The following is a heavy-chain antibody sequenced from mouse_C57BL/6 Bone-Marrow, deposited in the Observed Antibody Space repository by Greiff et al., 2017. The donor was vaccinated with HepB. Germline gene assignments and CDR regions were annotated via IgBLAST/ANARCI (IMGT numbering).Heavy chain of an antibody. Sequence: EVQVVESEGGLVQPGSSMKLSCTASGFTFSDYYMAWVRQVPEKGLEWVANINYDGSSTYYLDSLKSRFIISRDNAKNILYLQMSSLKSEDTATYYCARDMVTGSYWYFDVWGTGTTVTVSS. D-gene: IGHD2-2*01. J-gene: IGHJ1*03. CDR2: INYDGSST. CDR1: GFTFSDYY. V-gene: IGHV5-16*01. CDR3: ARDMVTGSYWYFDV.